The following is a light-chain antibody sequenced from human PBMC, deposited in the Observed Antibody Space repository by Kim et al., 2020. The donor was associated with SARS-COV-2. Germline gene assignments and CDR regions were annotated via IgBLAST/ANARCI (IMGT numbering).Light chain of an antibody. CDR3: QVWASSRFRGV. CDR2: YDS. CDR1: NIGSKS. J-gene: IGLJ2*01. Sequence: SYELTQPPSVSVAPGKTARITCGGNNIGSKSVHWYQQKPGQAPVLVIYYDSDRPSGIPERFSGSNSGNTATLTTSRVEAGDEADYYCQVWASSRFRGVFG. V-gene: IGLV3-21*04.